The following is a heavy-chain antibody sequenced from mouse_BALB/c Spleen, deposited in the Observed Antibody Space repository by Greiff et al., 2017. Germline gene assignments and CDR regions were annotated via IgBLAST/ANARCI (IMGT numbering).Heavy chain of an antibody. CDR1: GYSFTGYF. CDR2: INPYNGDT. J-gene: IGHJ3*01. V-gene: IGHV1-20*02. Sequence: EVQLQQSGPELVKPGASVKISCKASGYSFTGYFMNWVMQSHGKSLEWIGRINPYNGDTFYNQKFKGKATLTVDKSSSTAHMELRSLASEDSAVYYCARSGEISLIYDGYYMFAYWGQGTLVTVSA. CDR3: ARSGEISLIYDGYYMFAY. D-gene: IGHD2-3*01.